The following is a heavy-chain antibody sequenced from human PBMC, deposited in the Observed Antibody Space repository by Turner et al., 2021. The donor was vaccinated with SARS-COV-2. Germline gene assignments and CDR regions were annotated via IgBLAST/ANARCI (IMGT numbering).Heavy chain of an antibody. CDR3: ARESTSWMGGMDV. CDR1: GFTFSSYG. V-gene: IGHV3-33*01. CDR2: IWFDGSNK. Sequence: QVQLVESGGGVVQPGRSLILSCAASGFTFSSYGMHWVRQAPGKGLEWVAVIWFDGSNKYYADSVKGRFTISRDNSKNSLYLQMNSLRAEDTAVYYCARESTSWMGGMDVWGQGTTVTVSS. J-gene: IGHJ6*02. D-gene: IGHD2-2*01.